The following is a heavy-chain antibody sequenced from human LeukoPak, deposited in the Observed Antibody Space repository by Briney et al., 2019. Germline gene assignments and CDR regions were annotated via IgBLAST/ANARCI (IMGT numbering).Heavy chain of an antibody. CDR3: ARFRVCSSTSCLGYMDV. CDR2: IYPGDSDT. CDR1: GYSFTSYW. V-gene: IGHV5-51*01. Sequence: GESLKISCKGSGYSFTSYWIGWVRQMPGKALEWMGIIYPGDSDTRYSPSFQGQVTISADKSISTAYLQWSSLKASDTAMYYCARFRVCSSTSCLGYMDVWGKGTTVTVSS. D-gene: IGHD2-2*01. J-gene: IGHJ6*03.